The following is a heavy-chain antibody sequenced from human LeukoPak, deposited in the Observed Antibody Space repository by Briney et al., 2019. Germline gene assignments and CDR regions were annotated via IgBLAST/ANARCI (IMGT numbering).Heavy chain of an antibody. Sequence: GGSLRLSCAASGFTFSSYAMSWVRQAPGKGLEWVSTISGSGGSTYYADSVKGRFTISRDNSKNTLYLQMNSLRAEDTAVYYCAKFRAVVTAIDAFDIWGQGTMVTVSS. D-gene: IGHD2-21*02. J-gene: IGHJ3*02. CDR1: GFTFSSYA. V-gene: IGHV3-23*01. CDR3: AKFRAVVTAIDAFDI. CDR2: ISGSGGST.